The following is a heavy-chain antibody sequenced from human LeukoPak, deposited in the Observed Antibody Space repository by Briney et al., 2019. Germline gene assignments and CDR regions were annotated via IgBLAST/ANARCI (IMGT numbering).Heavy chain of an antibody. J-gene: IGHJ5*02. CDR2: INGNGGST. CDR1: GFTFSSYD. Sequence: GGSLRLSCAASGFTFSSYDMHWVRQAPGKGLEYVSSINGNGGSTYYAASVKGRFTISRDNAKNSLYLQMNSLRAEDTAVYYCARDYWFDPWGHGTLVTVSS. CDR3: ARDYWFDP. V-gene: IGHV3-48*03.